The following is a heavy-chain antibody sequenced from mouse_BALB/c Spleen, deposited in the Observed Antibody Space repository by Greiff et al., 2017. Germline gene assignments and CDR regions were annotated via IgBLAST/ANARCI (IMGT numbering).Heavy chain of an antibody. CDR3: ARETMRVFAY. Sequence: VQLKESGGGLVQPGGSLKLSCAASGFTFSSYGMSWVRQTPDKRLELVATINSNGGSTYYPDSVKGRFTISRDNAKNTLYLQMSSLKSEDTAMYYCARETMRVFAYWGQGTLVTVSA. D-gene: IGHD2-3*01. CDR2: INSNGGST. J-gene: IGHJ3*01. CDR1: GFTFSSYG. V-gene: IGHV5-6-3*01.